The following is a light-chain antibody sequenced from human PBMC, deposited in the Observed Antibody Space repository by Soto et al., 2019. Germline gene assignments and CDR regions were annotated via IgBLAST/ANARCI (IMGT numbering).Light chain of an antibody. V-gene: IGKV1-5*01. CDR1: ESIRTW. Sequence: DIQMTQSPSSVSASIGDRVIITCRASESIRTWLAWYQHKPGKAPKFLIYDASSLESGVPSRFSGSGSGTEFTLTISNLQPDDFATYFCQQYHNYPRTFGQGTKVEIK. CDR2: DAS. J-gene: IGKJ1*01. CDR3: QQYHNYPRT.